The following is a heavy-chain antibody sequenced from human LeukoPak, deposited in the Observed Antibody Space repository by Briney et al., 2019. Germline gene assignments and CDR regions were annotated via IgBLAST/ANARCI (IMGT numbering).Heavy chain of an antibody. CDR2: VNKDGSEK. CDR3: ARDRRGSSGWYLRGGIDY. CDR1: GFTFSNYW. V-gene: IGHV3-7*01. D-gene: IGHD6-19*01. Sequence: GGSLRLSCAASGFTFSNYWMSWVRQAPGKGLEWVASVNKDGSEKEYVDSLKGRFTISRDNAKNSLYLQMNSLRAEDTAVYYCARDRRGSSGWYLRGGIDYWGQGTLVTVSS. J-gene: IGHJ4*02.